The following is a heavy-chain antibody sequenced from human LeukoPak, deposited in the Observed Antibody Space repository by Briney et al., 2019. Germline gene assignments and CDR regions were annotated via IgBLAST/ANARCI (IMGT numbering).Heavy chain of an antibody. V-gene: IGHV5-51*01. Sequence: GESLKISCQGSGYNFTTKWIGWVRQMPGKGLEWMGIIYPGDSKTIYSPSFQGQVFISADRSIRTAYLQWRSLKASDTAMYYCARHESVFSMGVWGQGTTVTVSS. CDR2: IYPGDSKT. J-gene: IGHJ6*02. CDR1: GYNFTTKW. CDR3: ARHESVFSMGV.